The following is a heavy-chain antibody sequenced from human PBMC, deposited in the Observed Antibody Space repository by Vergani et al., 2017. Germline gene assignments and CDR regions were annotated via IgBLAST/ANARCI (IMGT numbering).Heavy chain of an antibody. CDR3: ARGMITYYYDSSDVGGDY. CDR1: GFTFSSYA. J-gene: IGHJ4*02. Sequence: EVQLLESGGGLVQPGGSLRLSCAASGFTFSSYAMSWVRQAPGKGLEWVSAISGSGGSTYYADSVKGRFTISRDNSKNTLYLQMNSLRAEDTAVYYCARGMITYYYDSSDVGGDYWGQGTLVTVSS. CDR2: ISGSGGST. D-gene: IGHD3-22*01. V-gene: IGHV3-23*01.